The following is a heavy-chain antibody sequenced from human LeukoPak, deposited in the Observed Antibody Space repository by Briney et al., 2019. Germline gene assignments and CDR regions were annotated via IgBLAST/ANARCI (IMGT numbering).Heavy chain of an antibody. CDR2: IYYSGST. J-gene: IGHJ4*02. CDR1: GGSISSYY. D-gene: IGHD6-19*01. Sequence: SATLSLTCTVSGGSISSYYWSWIRQPPGKGLEWIGYIYYSGSTNYNPSLKSRVTISVDTSKNQFSLKLSSVTAADTAVYYCARVAVAGSYFDYWGQGTLVTVSS. CDR3: ARVAVAGSYFDY. V-gene: IGHV4-59*01.